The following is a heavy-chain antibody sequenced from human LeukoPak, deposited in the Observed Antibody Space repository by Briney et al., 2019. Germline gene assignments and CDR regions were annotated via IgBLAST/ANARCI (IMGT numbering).Heavy chain of an antibody. CDR3: ASSRYDSSGYYGIIGY. Sequence: GGSLRLSCAVSGFTFSNYGMSWVRQAPGKGLEWVSIISVSGDSTYYADSVKGRFTISRDNSKNTLYLQMNSLRAEDTAVYYCASSRYDSSGYYGIIGYWGQGTLVTVSS. D-gene: IGHD3-22*01. CDR2: ISVSGDST. CDR1: GFTFSNYG. V-gene: IGHV3-23*01. J-gene: IGHJ4*02.